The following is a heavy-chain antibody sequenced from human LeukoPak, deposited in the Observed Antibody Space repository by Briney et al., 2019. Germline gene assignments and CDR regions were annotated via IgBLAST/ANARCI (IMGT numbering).Heavy chain of an antibody. D-gene: IGHD3-9*01. J-gene: IGHJ6*02. V-gene: IGHV3-33*01. CDR2: IWYDGSNK. CDR1: GFTFSSYG. CDR3: ARTAETILTGYYFGRGMDV. Sequence: PGRSLRLSCEASGFTFSSYGMHWVRQAPGKGLEWVAGIWYDGSNKFYADSVKGRFTISRDNSKNTLYLQMNSLRAEDTAVYYRARTAETILTGYYFGRGMDVWGQGTTVTVSS.